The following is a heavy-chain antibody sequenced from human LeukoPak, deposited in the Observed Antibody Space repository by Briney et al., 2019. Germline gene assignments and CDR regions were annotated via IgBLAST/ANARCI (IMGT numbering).Heavy chain of an antibody. V-gene: IGHV1-2*02. CDR3: ARVLYLVQYWFDP. CDR2: INPNSGGT. Sequence: ASVKVSCKASGYTFTGYYMHWVRQAPGQGLEWMGWINPNSGGTNYAQKFQGRVTMARDTSISTAYMELRSLRSDDTAVYYCARVLYLVQYWFDPWGQGTLVTVSS. D-gene: IGHD3-3*01. J-gene: IGHJ5*02. CDR1: GYTFTGYY.